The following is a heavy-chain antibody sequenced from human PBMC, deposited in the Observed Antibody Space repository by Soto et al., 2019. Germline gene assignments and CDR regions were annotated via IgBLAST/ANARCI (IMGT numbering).Heavy chain of an antibody. J-gene: IGHJ1*01. CDR3: AHMRVTMIVGAGHFHH. V-gene: IGHV2-5*02. CDR1: GFSLSTSGVG. CDR2: IYLDDDK. Sequence: QITLKESGPTLVKPSQTLTLTCTFSGFSLSTSGVGVGWIRQPPGKALEWLALIYLDDDKRYSPSLKSRLTITKNTPKNQVVLTLTNVDPVDTATHSCAHMRVTMIVGAGHFHHWGQGTLVTVSS. D-gene: IGHD3-22*01.